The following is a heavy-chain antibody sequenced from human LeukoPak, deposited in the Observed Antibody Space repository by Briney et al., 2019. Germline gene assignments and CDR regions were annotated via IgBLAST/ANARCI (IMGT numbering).Heavy chain of an antibody. CDR2: INPNSGGT. D-gene: IGHD3-22*01. CDR3: ARDNTKTYYDSSGYSWFDP. J-gene: IGHJ5*02. Sequence: ASVKVSCKASGYTFTGYYMHWVRQAPGQGLEWMGWINPNSGGTNYAQKFQGRVTMTRDTSISTAYMELRSLRSDDTAVYYCARDNTKTYYDSSGYSWFDPWGQGTLVTVSS. V-gene: IGHV1-2*02. CDR1: GYTFTGYY.